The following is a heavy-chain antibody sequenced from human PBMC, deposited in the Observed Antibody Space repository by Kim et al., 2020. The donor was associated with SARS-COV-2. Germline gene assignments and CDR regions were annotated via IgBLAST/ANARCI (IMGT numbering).Heavy chain of an antibody. V-gene: IGHV4-31*03. CDR1: GGSISSGGYY. D-gene: IGHD1-1*01. J-gene: IGHJ4*02. CDR2: IYYSGST. Sequence: SETLSLTCTVSGGSISSGGYYWSWIRQHPGKGLEWIGYIYYSGSTYYNPSLKSRVTISVDTSKNQFSLKLSSVTAADTAVYYCARDSPDTELDYWGQGTLVTVSS. CDR3: ARDSPDTELDY.